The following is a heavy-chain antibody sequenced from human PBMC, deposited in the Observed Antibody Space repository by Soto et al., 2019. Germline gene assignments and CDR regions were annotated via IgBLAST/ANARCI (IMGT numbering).Heavy chain of an antibody. Sequence: KPSETLSLTCAVSGYSINSGYYWGWIRQPPGKGLEWIGSIFHSGTTYYNPSLKSRVTISVDTSKNQFSLTLDSVTAADTAVYYCARDTTYMVVPYYYYYDMDVWGQGTTVTVSS. D-gene: IGHD2-21*01. J-gene: IGHJ6*02. V-gene: IGHV4-38-2*02. CDR3: ARDTTYMVVPYYYYYDMDV. CDR2: IFHSGTT. CDR1: GYSINSGYY.